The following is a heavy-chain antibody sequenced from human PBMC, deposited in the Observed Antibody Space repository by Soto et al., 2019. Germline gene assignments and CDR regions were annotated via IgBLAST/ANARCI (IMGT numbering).Heavy chain of an antibody. D-gene: IGHD2-15*01. J-gene: IGHJ5*02. V-gene: IGHV4-34*01. CDR2: INHSGST. CDR1: GGSFSGYY. Sequence: PSETLSLTCAVYGGSFSGYYWSWIRQPPGKGLEWIGEINHSGSTNYNPSLKSRVTISVDTSKNPFSLKLSSATAADTAVYYCARGWYCSGGSGYYQSGRWFDPWGQGTLVTVSS. CDR3: ARGWYCSGGSGYYQSGRWFDP.